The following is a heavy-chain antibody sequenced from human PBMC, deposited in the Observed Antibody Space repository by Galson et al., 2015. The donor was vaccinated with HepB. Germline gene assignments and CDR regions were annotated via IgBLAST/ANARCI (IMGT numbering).Heavy chain of an antibody. CDR2: ISSSSSYI. CDR1: GFTFSSYS. CDR3: ARRWFGDTTFDY. D-gene: IGHD3-10*01. Sequence: SLRLSCAASGFTFSSYSMNWVRQAPGKGLEWVSSISSSSSYIYYADSVKGRFTISRDNAKNSLYLQMNSLRSDDTAVYYCARRWFGDTTFDYWGQGTLVTVSS. V-gene: IGHV3-21*04. J-gene: IGHJ4*02.